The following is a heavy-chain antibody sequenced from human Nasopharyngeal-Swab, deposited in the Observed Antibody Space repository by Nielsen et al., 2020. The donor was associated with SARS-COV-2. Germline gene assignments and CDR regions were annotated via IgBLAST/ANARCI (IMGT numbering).Heavy chain of an antibody. D-gene: IGHD3-22*01. CDR2: IYPGDSNI. J-gene: IGHJ4*02. V-gene: IGHV5-51*01. CDR3: ARHTDYYDSSGEIDY. CDR1: GYRFSTYW. Sequence: GESLKISCKGSGYRFSTYWIGWVRQMPGKGPEWMGMIYPGDSNIRYSPSFQGQVTISADKSISTAYLQWSSLKASDTAMFYCARHTDYYDSSGEIDYWGQGTLVTVSS.